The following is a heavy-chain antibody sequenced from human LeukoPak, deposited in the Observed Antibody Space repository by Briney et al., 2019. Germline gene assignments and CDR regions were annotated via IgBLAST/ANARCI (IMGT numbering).Heavy chain of an antibody. CDR2: IKQGASET. D-gene: IGHD6-19*01. Sequence: GGSLRLSCEASGFIFGSFWMNWVRQAPGKGLEWVANIKQGASETYYVDSVKGRFIISRDSPKNSLYLQLNSLRAEDTAIYYCARQRSYSNGWFFDYWGQGALVTVSS. J-gene: IGHJ4*02. V-gene: IGHV3-7*01. CDR1: GFIFGSFW. CDR3: ARQRSYSNGWFFDY.